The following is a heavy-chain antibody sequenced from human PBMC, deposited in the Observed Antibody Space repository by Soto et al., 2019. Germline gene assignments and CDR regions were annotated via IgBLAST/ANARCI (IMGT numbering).Heavy chain of an antibody. V-gene: IGHV4-34*01. Sequence: SETLSLTCAVYGGSFSGYYWSWIRQPPGKGLEWIGEINHSGSTNYNPSLKSRVTISVDTSKNQFSLKLSSVTAADTAVYYCATSPNMVRGVIVAANYYGMDVWGQGTTVTVSS. J-gene: IGHJ6*02. CDR3: ATSPNMVRGVIVAANYYGMDV. D-gene: IGHD3-10*01. CDR2: INHSGST. CDR1: GGSFSGYY.